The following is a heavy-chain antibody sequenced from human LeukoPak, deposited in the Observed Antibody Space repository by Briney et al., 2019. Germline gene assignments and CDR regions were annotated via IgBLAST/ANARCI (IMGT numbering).Heavy chain of an antibody. D-gene: IGHD6-13*01. CDR3: ARCAATYSSSWYSH. V-gene: IGHV4-34*01. J-gene: IGHJ4*02. CDR2: INHSGST. CDR1: GGSFSGYY. Sequence: PSETLSLTCAVYGGSFSGYYWSWIRQPPGKGLEWIGEINHSGSTNYNPSLKSRVTISVGTSKNQFSLKLSSVTAADTAVYYCARCAATYSSSWYSHWGQGTLVTVSS.